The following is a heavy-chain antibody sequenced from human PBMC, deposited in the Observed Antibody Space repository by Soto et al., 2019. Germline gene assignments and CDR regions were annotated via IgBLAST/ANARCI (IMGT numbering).Heavy chain of an antibody. D-gene: IGHD2-15*01. CDR2: LTPSGTT. CDR3: AKRATTVPTPGSYFDY. J-gene: IGHJ4*02. CDR1: GIRFSDYS. Sequence: EVQLLESGGGLVQPGGSLRLSCAASGIRFSDYSMSWVRQAPGRGLEWVSTLTPSGTTYYADSVKGRFASSSDNNRNTLSRQMDNLRADDTAHYFCAKRATTVPTPGSYFDYWGQGTLVTVSS. V-gene: IGHV3-23*01.